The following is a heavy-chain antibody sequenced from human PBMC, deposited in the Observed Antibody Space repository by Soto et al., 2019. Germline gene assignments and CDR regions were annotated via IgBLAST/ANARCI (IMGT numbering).Heavy chain of an antibody. V-gene: IGHV1-18*01. D-gene: IGHD2-21*02. J-gene: IGHJ4*02. CDR2: ISAYSGDT. CDR1: GNTFTNHG. CDR3: ATRCRDCHDYRAV. Sequence: DSVLVSCTSSGNTFTNHGITWVRQASGRSLELVGWISAYSGDTNYAQKFQGRVTMTTDTFTSTAYLDLRSLTSDDTAVYYCATRCRDCHDYRAVWGQGTL.